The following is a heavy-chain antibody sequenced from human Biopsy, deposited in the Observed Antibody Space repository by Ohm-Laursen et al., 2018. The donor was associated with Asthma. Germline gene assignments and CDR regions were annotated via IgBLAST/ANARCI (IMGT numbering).Heavy chain of an antibody. CDR1: GFTVSRDY. D-gene: IGHD3-9*01. CDR2: IYSGGTS. CDR3: ARAPEYTAYYSY. Sequence: GSLRLSCTASGFTVSRDYMFWVRQAPGKGLEWVSVIYSGGTSRTADSVRGRFTISRDNSKNTLYLQMNSLRAEDTAVYYCARAPEYTAYYSYWGQGTLVTVSS. V-gene: IGHV3-53*01. J-gene: IGHJ4*02.